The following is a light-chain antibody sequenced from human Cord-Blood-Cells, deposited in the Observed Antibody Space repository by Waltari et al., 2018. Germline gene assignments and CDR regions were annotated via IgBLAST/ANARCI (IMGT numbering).Light chain of an antibody. CDR2: DVS. V-gene: IGLV2-11*01. Sequence: QSALTQPRSVSGSPGQSVTISCTGTSSDVGGYNYVSWYQQHPGKAPKLMIYDVSKRPSGVPDRFSGSKSGTPASLTISGLQAEDEADYYCCSYAGSYTWVFGGGTKLTVL. CDR3: CSYAGSYTWV. CDR1: SSDVGGYNY. J-gene: IGLJ2*01.